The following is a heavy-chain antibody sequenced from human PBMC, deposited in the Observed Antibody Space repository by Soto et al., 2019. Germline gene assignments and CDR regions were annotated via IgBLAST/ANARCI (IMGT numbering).Heavy chain of an antibody. V-gene: IGHV3-21*01. CDR3: ARDRAVLGVGHYYYYGMDV. Sequence: GGSLRLSCAASGFTFSSYSMNWVRQAPGKGLEWVSSISSSSSYIYYADSVKGRFTISRDNAKNSLYLQMNSLRAEDTAVYYCARDRAVLGVGHYYYYGMDVWGQGTTVTVSS. CDR1: GFTFSSYS. D-gene: IGHD3-16*01. CDR2: ISSSSSYI. J-gene: IGHJ6*02.